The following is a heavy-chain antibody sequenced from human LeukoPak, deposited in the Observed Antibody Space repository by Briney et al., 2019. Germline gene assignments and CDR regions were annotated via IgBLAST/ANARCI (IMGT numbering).Heavy chain of an antibody. V-gene: IGHV3-73*01. CDR3: SGCGRARRPLDSIDF. CDR1: GFTFSDSA. Sequence: GGSLRLSCAASGFTFSDSAVHWARQASGKGLEWVGRIRSKANSYATAYTASVKGRFTISRDDSKDTAYLQMNSLKMEDTAVYYCSGCGRARRPLDSIDFWGQGILVTVSS. D-gene: IGHD2-21*01. J-gene: IGHJ4*02. CDR2: IRSKANSYAT.